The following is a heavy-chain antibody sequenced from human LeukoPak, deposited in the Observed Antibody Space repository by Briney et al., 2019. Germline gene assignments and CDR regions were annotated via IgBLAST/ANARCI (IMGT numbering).Heavy chain of an antibody. CDR2: ISSSSSYI. Sequence: GGSLRLSCAASGFTFSSYSMNWVRQAPGKGLEWVSSISSSSSYIYYADSVKGRFTISRDNAKSSLYLQMNSLRSEDTAVYYCASVDTAMVPHYYYYYMDVWGKGTTVTVSS. CDR3: ASVDTAMVPHYYYYYMDV. V-gene: IGHV3-21*04. J-gene: IGHJ6*03. D-gene: IGHD5-18*01. CDR1: GFTFSSYS.